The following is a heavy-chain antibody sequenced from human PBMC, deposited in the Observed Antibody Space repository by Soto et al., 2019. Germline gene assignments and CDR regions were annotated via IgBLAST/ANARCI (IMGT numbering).Heavy chain of an antibody. CDR3: ARGTDCGGDCLNSNWFDP. CDR2: IIPIFGTA. J-gene: IGHJ5*02. V-gene: IGHV1-69*13. D-gene: IGHD2-21*02. Sequence: VASVKVSCKASGGTFSSYAISWVRQAPGQGLEWMGGIIPIFGTANYAQKFQGRVTITADESTSTAYMELSSLRSEDTAVYYCARGTDCGGDCLNSNWFDPWGQGTLVTVSS. CDR1: GGTFSSYA.